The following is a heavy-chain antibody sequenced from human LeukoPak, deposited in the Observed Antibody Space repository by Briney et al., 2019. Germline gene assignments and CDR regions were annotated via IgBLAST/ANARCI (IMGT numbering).Heavy chain of an antibody. Sequence: SETLSLTCTVSSGSISSYYWSWIRQPPGKGLEWIGYIYYSGSTNYNPSLKSRVTISVDTSKNQFSLKLSSVTAADTAVYYCARHHSGATSDDAFDIWGQGTMVTVSS. V-gene: IGHV4-59*08. CDR1: SGSISSYY. CDR3: ARHHSGATSDDAFDI. D-gene: IGHD2-15*01. CDR2: IYYSGST. J-gene: IGHJ3*02.